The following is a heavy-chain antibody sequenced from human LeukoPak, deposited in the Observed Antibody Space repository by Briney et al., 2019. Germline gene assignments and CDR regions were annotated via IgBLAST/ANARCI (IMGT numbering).Heavy chain of an antibody. CDR3: ARPNSGYGGAFDI. CDR1: GYTFTGYY. Sequence: GASVKVSCKASGYTFTGYYMHWVRQAPGQGLEWMGWINPNSGGTNYAQKFQGRVTMTRDTSISTAYMELSRLRSDDTAVYYCARPNSGYGGAFDIWGQGTMVTVSS. J-gene: IGHJ3*02. V-gene: IGHV1-2*02. D-gene: IGHD5-12*01. CDR2: INPNSGGT.